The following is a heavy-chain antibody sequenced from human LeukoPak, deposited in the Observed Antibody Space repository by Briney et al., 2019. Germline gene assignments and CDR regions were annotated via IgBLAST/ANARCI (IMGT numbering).Heavy chain of an antibody. Sequence: GGSLRLSCAAPGLTFISYSMNWVRQPPGKGLNWASGISGSGGSTYYADSVKGRFTISRDNSKNTLYLQMNSLRAEDTAVYYCAKENAYSRLFDPWGQGTLVTVSS. D-gene: IGHD2-21*01. CDR1: GLTFISYS. CDR3: AKENAYSRLFDP. J-gene: IGHJ5*02. CDR2: ISGSGGST. V-gene: IGHV3-23*01.